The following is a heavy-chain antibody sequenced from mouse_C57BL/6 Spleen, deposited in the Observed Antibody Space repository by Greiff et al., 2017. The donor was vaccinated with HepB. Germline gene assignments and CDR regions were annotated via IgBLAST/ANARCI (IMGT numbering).Heavy chain of an antibody. Sequence: QVQLQQPGAELVRPGSSVKLSCKASGYTFTSYWMHWVKQRPIQGLEWIGNIDPSDSETHYNQKFKDKATLTVDKSSSTAYMQLSSLTSEDSAVYYCARDYYYGSSCFAYWGQGTLVTVSA. D-gene: IGHD1-1*01. V-gene: IGHV1-52*01. CDR1: GYTFTSYW. CDR3: ARDYYYGSSCFAY. CDR2: IDPSDSET. J-gene: IGHJ3*01.